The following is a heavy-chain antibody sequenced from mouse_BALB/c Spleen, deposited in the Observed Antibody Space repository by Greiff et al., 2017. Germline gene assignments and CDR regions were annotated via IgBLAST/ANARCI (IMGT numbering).Heavy chain of an antibody. CDR1: GYAFSSPW. CDR2: IYPGDGDT. V-gene: IGHV1-82*01. D-gene: IGHD3-1*01. J-gene: IGHJ4*01. Sequence: QVQLQQSGPELVKPGASVKISCKASGYAFSSPWMNWVKQRPGQGLEWIGRIYPGDGDTNYNGKFKGKATLTADKSSSTAYMQLSSLTSVDSAVYFCARGSMDYWGQGTSVTVSS. CDR3: ARGSMDY.